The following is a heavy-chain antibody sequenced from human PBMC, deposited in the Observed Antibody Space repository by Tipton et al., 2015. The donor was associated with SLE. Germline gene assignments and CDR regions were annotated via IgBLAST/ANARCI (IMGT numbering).Heavy chain of an antibody. CDR3: ASGCYDSFFSYGMVV. D-gene: IGHD5-12*01. V-gene: IGHV1-69*01. CDR1: GGTFSSYA. CDR2: IIPIFGTA. Sequence: QSGAEVKKPGSSVKVSCKASGGTFSSYAISWVRQAPGQGLEWMGGIIPIFGTANYAQKFQCRVTITADESTSTAYMGLSSLRSEYTAFYYCASGCYDSFFSYGMVVWGQGTTVTVSS. J-gene: IGHJ6*02.